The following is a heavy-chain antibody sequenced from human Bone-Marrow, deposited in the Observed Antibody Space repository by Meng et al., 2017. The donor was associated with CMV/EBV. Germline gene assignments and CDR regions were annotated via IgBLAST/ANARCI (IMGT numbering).Heavy chain of an antibody. D-gene: IGHD2-2*02. V-gene: IGHV3-15*01. Sequence: GSLKISLAASGFTLSNAWMSWVRQAPGKGLEWGGRIKSKTEGGPTNYAAPVKGRFTIPRDDSKNTLYLQMNSLKTEDTAVYFCTTAQGYCRSTSCYKDTFDDWGQGTLVTVSS. J-gene: IGHJ4*02. CDR3: TTAQGYCRSTSCYKDTFDD. CDR1: GFTLSNAW. CDR2: IKSKTEGGPT.